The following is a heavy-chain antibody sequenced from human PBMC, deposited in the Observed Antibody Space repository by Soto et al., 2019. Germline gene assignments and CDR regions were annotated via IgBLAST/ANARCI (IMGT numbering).Heavy chain of an antibody. V-gene: IGHV3-21*06. J-gene: IGHJ4*02. CDR3: VRESEDLTSNFDY. CDR2: ISSTTNYI. CDR1: GFTFTRYS. Sequence: EVQLVESGGGLDKHGGSLRLSCAASGFTFTRYSMNWVRQAPGKGLEWVSSISSTTNYIYYGDSMKGRFTISRDNAKNSLYLEMNSLRAEDTAVYYCVRESEDLTSNFDYWGQGTLATVSS.